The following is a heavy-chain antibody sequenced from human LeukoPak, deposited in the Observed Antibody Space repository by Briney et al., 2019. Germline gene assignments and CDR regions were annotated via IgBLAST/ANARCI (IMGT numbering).Heavy chain of an antibody. CDR2: IIPIFGTA. Sequence: ASVKVSCKASGGTFSSYAISWVRQAPGQGLEWMGGIIPIFGTANYAQKFQGRVTITADESTSTAYMELSSLRSEDTAVYYCARDATLDYYYYYYMDVWGKGTTVTVSS. CDR3: ARDATLDYYYYYYMDV. CDR1: GGTFSSYA. D-gene: IGHD2-15*01. J-gene: IGHJ6*03. V-gene: IGHV1-69*13.